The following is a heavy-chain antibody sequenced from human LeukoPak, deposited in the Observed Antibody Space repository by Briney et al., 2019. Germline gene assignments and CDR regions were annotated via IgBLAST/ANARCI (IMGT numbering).Heavy chain of an antibody. CDR2: LNGDGRVT. V-gene: IGHV3-74*01. D-gene: IGHD3-3*01. CDR1: GFTFSKFW. Sequence: GGSLRLSCAASGFTFSKFWTYWVRQAPGKRPVWVSRLNGDGRVTNYADSVKGRFTISRGNAKNSLYLQMNSLRAEDTAVYYCARGAGVTYYDFWSGGTTAFDIWGQGTMVTVSS. CDR3: ARGAGVTYYDFWSGGTTAFDI. J-gene: IGHJ3*02.